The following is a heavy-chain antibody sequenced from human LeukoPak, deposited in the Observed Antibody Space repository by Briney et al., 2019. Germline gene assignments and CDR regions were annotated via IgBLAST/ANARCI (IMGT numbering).Heavy chain of an antibody. CDR1: GGSISSSSYY. Sequence: KPSETLSLTCTVSGGSISSSSYYWGWIRQPPGKGLEWIGSIYYSGSTYYNPSLKSRVTISVDTSKNQFSLKLSSVTAADTAVYYCARHGYLDTAMVALDYWGQGTLVTVSS. J-gene: IGHJ4*02. D-gene: IGHD5-18*01. V-gene: IGHV4-39*01. CDR2: IYYSGST. CDR3: ARHGYLDTAMVALDY.